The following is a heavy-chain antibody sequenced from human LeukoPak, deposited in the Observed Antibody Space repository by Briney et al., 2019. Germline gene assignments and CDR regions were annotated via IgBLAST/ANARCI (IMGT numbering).Heavy chain of an antibody. J-gene: IGHJ4*02. D-gene: IGHD1-26*01. CDR1: GYTFTSYA. Sequence: ASVKVSCKASGYTFTSYAMHWVRQAPGQGLEWMGWINTNTGNPTYAQGFTGRFVFSLDTSVSTAYLQISSLKAEDTAVYYCARGSRGSYNDYYFDYWGQGTLVTVSS. CDR3: ARGSRGSYNDYYFDY. CDR2: INTNTGNP. V-gene: IGHV7-4-1*02.